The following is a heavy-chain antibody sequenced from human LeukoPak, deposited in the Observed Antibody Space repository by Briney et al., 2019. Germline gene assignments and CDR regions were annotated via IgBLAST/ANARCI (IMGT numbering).Heavy chain of an antibody. V-gene: IGHV3-23*01. CDR1: GFTFAKYA. CDR2: ISGSGNVT. Sequence: PGGSLKLSCVGSGFTFAKYAITWVREAPGKGLEWVSVISGSGNVTYYAESVKGRFTISRDNSKRTLYLQMDSLRADDTAIYYCAKDRAGAKWGQGTLVFVSS. J-gene: IGHJ4*02. CDR3: AKDRAGAK.